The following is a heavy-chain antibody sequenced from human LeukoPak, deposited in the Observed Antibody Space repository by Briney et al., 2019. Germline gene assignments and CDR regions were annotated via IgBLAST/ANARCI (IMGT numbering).Heavy chain of an antibody. CDR1: GNYW. V-gene: IGHV3-74*01. Sequence: GSLRLSCAATGNYWTHWVRQAPGKGLVWVSHINGDGSWTTYADSVKGRFTISKDNAKNTVYLQMNNLRAEDTAVYYCVSFYETYWGRGTLVTVSS. J-gene: IGHJ4*02. CDR2: INGDGSWT. CDR3: VSFYETY. D-gene: IGHD2-2*01.